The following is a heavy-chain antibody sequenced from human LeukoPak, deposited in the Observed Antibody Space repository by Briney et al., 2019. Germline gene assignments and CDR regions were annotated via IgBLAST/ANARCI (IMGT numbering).Heavy chain of an antibody. CDR2: ISSGSSAI. V-gene: IGHV3-21*01. D-gene: IGHD5-18*01. CDR1: GFTFTTYS. CDR3: AKEGIQLWYYFDY. J-gene: IGHJ4*02. Sequence: GGSLRLSCEASGFTFTTYSMTWVRQAPGKGLEWVSIISSGSSAIFSADALKGRFTISRDDAKNLLYLDMNSLRAEDTAVYYCAKEGIQLWYYFDYWGQGTLVTVSS.